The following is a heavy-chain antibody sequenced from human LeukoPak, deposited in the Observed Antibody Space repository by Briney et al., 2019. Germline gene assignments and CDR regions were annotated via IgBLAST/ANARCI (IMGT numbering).Heavy chain of an antibody. V-gene: IGHV4-31*03. CDR2: IYYSGST. CDR1: GGSISSGGYY. D-gene: IGHD6-13*01. Sequence: SETLSLTCTVSGGSISSGGYYWSWIRQHPGKGLEWIGYIYYSGSTYYNPSLKSRVTISVDTSKNQFSLKLSSVTAADTAVYFCAKQSAGSAAWYSLHYDFWGQGTLVTVSS. J-gene: IGHJ4*02. CDR3: AKQSAGSAAWYSLHYDF.